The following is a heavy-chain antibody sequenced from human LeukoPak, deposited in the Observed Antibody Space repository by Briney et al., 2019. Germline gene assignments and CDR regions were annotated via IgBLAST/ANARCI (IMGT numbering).Heavy chain of an antibody. V-gene: IGHV3-53*01. Sequence: GGSLRLSCAASGFTVSSNYMSWVRQAPGKGLEWVSVIYSGGSTYYADSVKGRFTISRDNSKNTLYLQMNSLRAEDTAVYYCAKGIEPAASIFDYWGQGTLVTVSS. CDR1: GFTVSSNY. J-gene: IGHJ4*02. D-gene: IGHD2-2*01. CDR3: AKGIEPAASIFDY. CDR2: IYSGGST.